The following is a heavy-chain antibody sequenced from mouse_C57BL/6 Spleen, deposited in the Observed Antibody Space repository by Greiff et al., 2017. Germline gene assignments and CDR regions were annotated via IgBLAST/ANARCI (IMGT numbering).Heavy chain of an antibody. CDR3: ARGPVASLFDY. CDR1: GYTFTGYW. J-gene: IGHJ2*01. V-gene: IGHV1-53*01. D-gene: IGHD6-2*01. Sequence: QVQLQQPGTELVKPGASVKLSCKASGYTFTGYWMHWVKQRPGQGLEWIGNINPSNGGTNYNEKFKSKATLTVDKTSSTAYMQLSSLTSEDSAVYCCARGPVASLFDYWGQGTTLTVSS. CDR2: INPSNGGT.